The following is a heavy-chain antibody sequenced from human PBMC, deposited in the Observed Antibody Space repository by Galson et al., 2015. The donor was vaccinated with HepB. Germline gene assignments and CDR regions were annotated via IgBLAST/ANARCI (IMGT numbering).Heavy chain of an antibody. CDR2: ITPSGDNT. J-gene: IGHJ4*02. CDR3: ARETQFRYFDWFIDY. V-gene: IGHV3-23*01. D-gene: IGHD3-9*01. CDR1: GFTFSYYA. Sequence: SLRLSCAASGFTFSYYAMSWVRQAPGKGLEWVSAITPSGDNTYYADSVKGRFTISRDNSKNTLCLQMNSLRAEDTAVYYCARETQFRYFDWFIDYWGQGTLVSVSS.